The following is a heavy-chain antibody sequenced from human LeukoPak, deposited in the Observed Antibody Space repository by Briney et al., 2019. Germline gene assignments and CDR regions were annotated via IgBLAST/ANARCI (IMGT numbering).Heavy chain of an antibody. Sequence: GGSLRLPCAVSGFTFSSYAMSWVRQAPGKGLEWVSSISGSGGSTYYADSVKDRFTISRDNSKNTLYLQKNSLRAEDTDVYYCAKCPNCEILTDHQVYYYIDVGDKGTTVTVPS. D-gene: IGHD3-9*01. V-gene: IGHV3-23*01. J-gene: IGHJ6*03. CDR1: GFTFSSYA. CDR3: AKCPNCEILTDHQVYYYIDV. CDR2: ISGSGGST.